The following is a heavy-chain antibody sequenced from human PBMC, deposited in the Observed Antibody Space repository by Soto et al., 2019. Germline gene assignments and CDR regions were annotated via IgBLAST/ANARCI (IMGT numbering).Heavy chain of an antibody. V-gene: IGHV3-72*01. CDR2: IKNKAYSYTT. J-gene: IGHJ4*02. D-gene: IGHD3-10*01. CDR1: GFSFTDYF. CDR3: AAIRGVVGY. Sequence: EVQLVESGGGLVQPGWSLRLSCAASGFSFTDYFFDWVRQAPGKGLEWVGRIKNKAYSYTTEHSASLKGRFTISRDDSKISLYMQMNSLEPEDTAVYYCAAIRGVVGYWGQGTLVTVSS.